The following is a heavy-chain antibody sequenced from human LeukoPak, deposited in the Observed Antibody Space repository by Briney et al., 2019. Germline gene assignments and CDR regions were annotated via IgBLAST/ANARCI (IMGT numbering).Heavy chain of an antibody. V-gene: IGHV3-23*01. CDR2: ISGSGGST. CDR3: AKHIAARQYNWFDP. CDR1: GFIFSSYA. D-gene: IGHD6-6*01. Sequence: PGGSLRLSCAASGFIFSSYAMSWVRQAPGKGLEWVSAISGSGGSTFYADSVRGRFTISRDNSKKTLYMKMNSLRAEDTAVYYCAKHIAARQYNWFDPWGQGTLVTVSS. J-gene: IGHJ5*02.